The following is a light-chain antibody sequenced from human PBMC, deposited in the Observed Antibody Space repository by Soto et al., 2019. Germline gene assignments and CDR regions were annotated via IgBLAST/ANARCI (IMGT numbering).Light chain of an antibody. J-gene: IGLJ2*01. CDR2: DVS. CDR1: SSDVGGYNY. V-gene: IGLV2-14*03. CDR3: TSYTKNNTVI. Sequence: QSVLTQPASVSGSPGQSITISCTGTSSDVGGYNYVSWSQHHPGKAPKLMIFDVSNRPSGVSNRFSGSKSGNTASLTISGLQAEDEADYYCTSYTKNNTVIFGGGTKLTVL.